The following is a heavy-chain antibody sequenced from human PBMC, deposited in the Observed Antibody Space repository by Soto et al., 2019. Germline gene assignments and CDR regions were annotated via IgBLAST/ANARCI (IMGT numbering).Heavy chain of an antibody. D-gene: IGHD3-16*01. CDR2: INAGNGDT. CDR3: ARGGGGFDY. V-gene: IGHV1-3*05. CDR1: GYTFTNYA. J-gene: IGHJ4*02. Sequence: QVLLAQSGAEEKKPGASVKVSCKASGYTFTNYAINWVRLAPGQRLEWMAWINAGNGDTKYSQKFHGRVTITRDTPASTAYMELSSLKSEDTAMYYCARGGGGFDYWGQGTLVTVSS.